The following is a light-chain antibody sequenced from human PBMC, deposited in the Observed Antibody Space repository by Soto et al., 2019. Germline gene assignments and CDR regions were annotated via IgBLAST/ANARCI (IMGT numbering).Light chain of an antibody. CDR2: EAS. Sequence: DIVLTQSPATLSLSPGDRATLSCRASQSVRSYLAWYQQKPGQAPRLLIYEASIRATGIPARFSGSGSGTDFTLPISSLEPDDFAVYYCQHRGNWPPTFGGGTKVEIK. CDR1: QSVRSY. J-gene: IGKJ4*01. CDR3: QHRGNWPPT. V-gene: IGKV3-11*01.